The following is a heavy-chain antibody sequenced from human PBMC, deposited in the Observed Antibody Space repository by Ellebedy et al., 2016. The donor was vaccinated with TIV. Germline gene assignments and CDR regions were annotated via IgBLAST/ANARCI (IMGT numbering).Heavy chain of an antibody. Sequence: AASVKVSCKASGYSFGSYYLHWVRQAPGQGLEWMGIIDPRGGRIDYAQKFKDRVIMSRDKSTNTVYMELSSLRSEDTASYYCARADEGDPLDYWGQGTLVTVSS. CDR3: ARADEGDPLDY. D-gene: IGHD3-10*01. J-gene: IGHJ4*02. CDR2: IDPRGGRI. V-gene: IGHV1-46*01. CDR1: GYSFGSYY.